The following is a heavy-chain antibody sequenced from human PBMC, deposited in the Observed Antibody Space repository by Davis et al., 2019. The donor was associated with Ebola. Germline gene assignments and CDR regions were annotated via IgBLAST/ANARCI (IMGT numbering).Heavy chain of an antibody. CDR1: GFTFNNYA. Sequence: GESLKISCTASGFTFNNYAMSWVRQAPGTGLEWVSAISGSGGSTYYADSVKGRFTISRDNSKNTRYLQMNSLRAEDTAVNYCAKDTPSNIAAPHKDYWGQGTLVTVSS. J-gene: IGHJ4*02. CDR2: ISGSGGST. V-gene: IGHV3-23*01. CDR3: AKDTPSNIAAPHKDY. D-gene: IGHD5-12*01.